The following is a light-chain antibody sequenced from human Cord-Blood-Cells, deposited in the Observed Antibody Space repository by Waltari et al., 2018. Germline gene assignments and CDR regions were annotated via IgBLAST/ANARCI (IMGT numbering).Light chain of an antibody. J-gene: IGKJ1*01. CDR3: QQYNGYWT. Sequence: DIQMTQSPSTLSASVGDRVTITCRASQSISSWLAWYQQKPGKAPKLLIYDASSLESGVQSRFSGSGSGQEFTLTISSLQPDDFATYYCQQYNGYWTFGQGTKVEIK. V-gene: IGKV1-5*01. CDR2: DAS. CDR1: QSISSW.